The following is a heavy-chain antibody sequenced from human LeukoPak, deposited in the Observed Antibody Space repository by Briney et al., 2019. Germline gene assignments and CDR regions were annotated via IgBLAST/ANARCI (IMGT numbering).Heavy chain of an antibody. CDR3: ARVPRERIAADGTGPRGAFDI. D-gene: IGHD6-13*01. CDR2: INHSGST. J-gene: IGHJ3*02. CDR1: GGSFSGYY. V-gene: IGHV4-34*01. Sequence: SETLSLTCAVYGGSFSGYYWSWIRQPPGKGLEWIGEINHSGSTNYNPSLKSRVTISLDTSKNQFSLKLSSVTAADTAVYYCARVPRERIAADGTGPRGAFDIWGQGTMVTVSS.